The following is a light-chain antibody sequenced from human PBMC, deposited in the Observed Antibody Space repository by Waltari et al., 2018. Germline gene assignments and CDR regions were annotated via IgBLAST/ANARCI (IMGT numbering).Light chain of an antibody. Sequence: QSALTQPASVSGSPGQSITLPCIGTTSDIGDYYYVSWYQQFPGKAPKLIIYDVTKRPSGISGRFSGSKSGNTASLTISGLQAEDEGDYYCCSFRGGDSFVFGTGTRVTVV. V-gene: IGLV2-14*03. CDR2: DVT. CDR1: TSDIGDYYY. CDR3: CSFRGGDSFV. J-gene: IGLJ1*01.